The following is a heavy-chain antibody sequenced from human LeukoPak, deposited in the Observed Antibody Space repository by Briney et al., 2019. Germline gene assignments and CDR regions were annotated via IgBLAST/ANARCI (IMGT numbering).Heavy chain of an antibody. J-gene: IGHJ4*02. V-gene: IGHV3-43*02. Sequence: GGSLRLSCVASGLNFGESAMHWVRQAPGKGLEWVSLISADGGSAFSADSVKGRVSISRDNSKNSLYLQMDSLRSEDTAMYYCAKESGKFDYWGQGTLVVVSS. CDR2: ISADGGSA. CDR3: AKESGKFDY. CDR1: GLNFGESA.